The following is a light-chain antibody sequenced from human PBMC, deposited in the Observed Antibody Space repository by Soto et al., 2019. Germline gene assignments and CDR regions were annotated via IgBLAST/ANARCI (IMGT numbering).Light chain of an antibody. V-gene: IGKV3-15*01. J-gene: IGKJ1*01. CDR3: HQYNNCHPWT. CDR2: GAS. CDR1: QSVSSN. Sequence: EIVMTQSPATLSVSPGERATLSCRASQSVSSNLAWYQQKPGQAPRLLIYGASTRATGIPARFSGSGSGTAFTLTIISRQSEDFAVYYCHQYNNCHPWTFGQGTKVEIK.